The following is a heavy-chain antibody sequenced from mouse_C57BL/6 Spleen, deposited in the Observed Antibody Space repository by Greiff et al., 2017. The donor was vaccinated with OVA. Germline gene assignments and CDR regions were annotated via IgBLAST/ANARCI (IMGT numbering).Heavy chain of an antibody. V-gene: IGHV1-55*01. CDR2: IYPGSGST. J-gene: IGHJ3*01. CDR1: GYTFPSYW. CDR3: ESVCGISQAWLAY. D-gene: IGHD1-1*01. Sequence: QVQLQQPGAELVKPGASVKMSCKASGYTFPSYWITWVKQRPGQGLEWIGDIYPGSGSTNYNEKFKSKATLTVDTASSTSYMQLSSLTSEDSAVYYCESVCGISQAWLAYWGQGTLVTVSA.